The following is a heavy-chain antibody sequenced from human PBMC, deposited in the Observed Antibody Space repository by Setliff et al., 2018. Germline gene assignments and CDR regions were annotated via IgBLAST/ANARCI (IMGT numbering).Heavy chain of an antibody. CDR1: GASISSYY. V-gene: IGHV4-39*06. CDR2: ISSSGST. Sequence: SEILSLTCTVSGASISSYYWGWIRQPPGKGLEWIGSISSSGSTYYNPPLKRQVTITKDTSKNQVVLTMTNMDPVDTATYYCAHRRGGYSFFDYWGQGTLVTVSS. CDR3: AHRRGGYSFFDY. J-gene: IGHJ4*02. D-gene: IGHD5-18*01.